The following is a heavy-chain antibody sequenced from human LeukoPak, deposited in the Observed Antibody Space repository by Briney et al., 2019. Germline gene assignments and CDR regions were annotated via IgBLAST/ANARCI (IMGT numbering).Heavy chain of an antibody. CDR1: GXSFTTYC. D-gene: IGHD3-10*01. CDR2: IYPGDSDT. J-gene: IGHJ4*02. Sequence: GESLKISFEASGXSFTTYCIGWVRQMPGKGLEWMGIIYPGDSDTRYSPSFQGQVTISADKSRSTAYLQWSSLKASDTAIYYCARQHGSGSYYSRAIDYWGQGSLVTVSS. V-gene: IGHV5-51*01. CDR3: ARQHGSGSYYSRAIDY.